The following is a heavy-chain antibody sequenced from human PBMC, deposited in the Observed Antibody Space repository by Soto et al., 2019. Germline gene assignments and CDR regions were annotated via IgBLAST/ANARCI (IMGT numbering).Heavy chain of an antibody. J-gene: IGHJ3*01. V-gene: IGHV5-10-1*01. CDR2: IDPSDSQT. CDR3: ARPGGITAIGSALDV. CDR1: GYRFTSYW. D-gene: IGHD1-20*01. Sequence: GESLKISCKGSGYRFTSYWISWVRQMPGKGLEWMGRIDPSDSQTDYSPSFKGHVTISPDKSTSTAYLQWTSLKASDTAIYYCARPGGITAIGSALDVWGQGTKVTVSS.